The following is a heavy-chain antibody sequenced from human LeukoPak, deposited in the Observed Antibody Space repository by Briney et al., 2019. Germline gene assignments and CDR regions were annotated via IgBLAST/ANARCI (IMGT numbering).Heavy chain of an antibody. CDR1: GGSISSNYYY. V-gene: IGHV4-39*01. J-gene: IGHJ3*02. D-gene: IGHD1-26*01. Sequence: PSETLSLTCTVSGGSISSNYYYWGWIRQPPGKSLEWIGSIYYSGNTYYTPSLRSRVTISVDTSKNQFSLKLSSVTAADTAVYYCGRRSPTLVGANNYPHAFDIWGQGTMVTVSS. CDR3: GRRSPTLVGANNYPHAFDI. CDR2: IYYSGNT.